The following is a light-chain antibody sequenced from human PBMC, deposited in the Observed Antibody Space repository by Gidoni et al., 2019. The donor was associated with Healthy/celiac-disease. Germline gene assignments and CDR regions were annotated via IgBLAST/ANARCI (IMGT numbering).Light chain of an antibody. CDR3: MQGTHWPPT. CDR2: KVS. J-gene: IGKJ1*01. Sequence: DVVFTQSPLSLRVTLGQPASLSCRSRQSIVYSAGNPYLNWFQQRPGQSPRLLIYKVSNRDSGIPDRFSGSGAGADFTLKSSRVEAEEVVVYYWMQGTHWPPTFGQGTKVEIK. CDR1: QSIVYSAGNPY. V-gene: IGKV2-30*01.